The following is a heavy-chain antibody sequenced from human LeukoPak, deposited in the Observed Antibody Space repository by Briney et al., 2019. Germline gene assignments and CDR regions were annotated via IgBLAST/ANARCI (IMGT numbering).Heavy chain of an antibody. Sequence: GGSLRLSCAASGFTLSTYAMSWVRQAPGKGLEWVSAISGSGGSTYYADSVKGRFTISRDNSKNTLYLQMNSLRAEDTAVYYCAKGLPYYYDSSGYYPFDYWGQGTLVTVSS. J-gene: IGHJ4*02. CDR3: AKGLPYYYDSSGYYPFDY. V-gene: IGHV3-23*01. CDR2: ISGSGGST. D-gene: IGHD3-22*01. CDR1: GFTLSTYA.